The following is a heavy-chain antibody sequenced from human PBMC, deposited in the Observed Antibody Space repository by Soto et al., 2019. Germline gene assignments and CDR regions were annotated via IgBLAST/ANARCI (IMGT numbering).Heavy chain of an antibody. D-gene: IGHD3-22*01. V-gene: IGHV3-48*03. Sequence: GGSLRLSCAASGFTFSSYEMNWVRQAPGKGLEWVSYISSSGSTIYYADSVKGRFTISRDNAKNSLYLQMNSLRAEDTAAYYCARAGGYDSSGYYYDDAFDIWGQGTMVTVSS. CDR2: ISSSGSTI. J-gene: IGHJ3*02. CDR1: GFTFSSYE. CDR3: ARAGGYDSSGYYYDDAFDI.